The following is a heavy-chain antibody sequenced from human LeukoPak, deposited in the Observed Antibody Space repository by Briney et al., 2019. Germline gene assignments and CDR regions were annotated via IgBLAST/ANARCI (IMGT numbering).Heavy chain of an antibody. CDR1: GFTFSSYS. J-gene: IGHJ6*03. Sequence: GGSLRLSCAASGFTFSSYSMNWVRQAPGKGLEWVSSISSSSSYIYYADSVKGRFTISRDNAKNSLYLQMNSLRAEDTAVYYCASIDIVVVPAAIPPYYYMDVWGKGTTVTVSS. CDR2: ISSSSSYI. D-gene: IGHD2-2*02. V-gene: IGHV3-21*01. CDR3: ASIDIVVVPAAIPPYYYMDV.